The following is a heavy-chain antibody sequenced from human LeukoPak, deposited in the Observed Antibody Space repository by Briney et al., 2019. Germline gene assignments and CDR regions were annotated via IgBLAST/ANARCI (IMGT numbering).Heavy chain of an antibody. CDR2: IRSKAYGGTT. V-gene: IGHV3-49*04. J-gene: IGHJ4*02. D-gene: IGHD3-16*01. CDR1: GFTFGDYD. CDR3: TRVGGSYTFDY. Sequence: PGGSLRLSCTASGFTFGDYDMSWVRQAPGKGLGWVGFIRSKAYGGTTEYAAAVKGRFTISRDDSKSIAYLQMNSLKTEDTAVYYCTRVGGSYTFDYWGQGTLVTLSS.